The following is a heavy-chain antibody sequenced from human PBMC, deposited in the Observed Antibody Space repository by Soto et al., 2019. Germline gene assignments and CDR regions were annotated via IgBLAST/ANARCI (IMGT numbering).Heavy chain of an antibody. V-gene: IGHV4-39*01. CDR3: ASIKHVEMATINYFDY. J-gene: IGHJ4*02. CDR1: GGSISSSSYY. Sequence: SETLSLTCTVSGGSISSSSYYWGWIRQPPGKGLEWIGSIYYSGSTYYNPYLKSRVTISVDTSKTQFSLKLSSVTAADTAVYYCASIKHVEMATINYFDYWGQGTLVTVSS. D-gene: IGHD5-12*01. CDR2: IYYSGST.